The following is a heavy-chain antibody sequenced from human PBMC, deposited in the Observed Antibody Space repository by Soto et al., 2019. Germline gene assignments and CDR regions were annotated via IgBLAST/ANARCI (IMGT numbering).Heavy chain of an antibody. D-gene: IGHD2-21*01. CDR3: ARLGAYYQSLDP. J-gene: IGHJ5*02. CDR2: IYYSGGT. V-gene: IGHV4-59*08. Sequence: SETLSLTCTVSGDSISSYYWSWIRQPPGKGPEWIGYIYYSGGTNYNPSLQNRVTISVDTSKNQFFLKLSSVTAADSAVYYCARLGAYYQSLDPWGPGTLVTVSS. CDR1: GDSISSYY.